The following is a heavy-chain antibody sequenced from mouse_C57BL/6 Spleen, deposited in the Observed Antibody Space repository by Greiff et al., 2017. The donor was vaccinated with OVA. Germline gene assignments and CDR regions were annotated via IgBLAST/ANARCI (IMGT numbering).Heavy chain of an antibody. V-gene: IGHV5-4*03. CDR1: GFTFSSYA. CDR3: ARSYYGSTDWYFDV. Sequence: EVKVVESGGGLVKPGGSLKLSCAASGFTFSSYAMSWVRQTPEKRLEWVATISDGGSYTYYPDNVKGRFTISRDNAKNNLYLQMSHLKSEDTAMYYCARSYYGSTDWYFDVWGTGTTVTVSS. D-gene: IGHD1-1*01. CDR2: ISDGGSYT. J-gene: IGHJ1*03.